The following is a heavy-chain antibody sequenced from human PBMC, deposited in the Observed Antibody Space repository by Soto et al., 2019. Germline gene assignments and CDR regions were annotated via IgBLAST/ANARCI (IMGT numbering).Heavy chain of an antibody. CDR2: ISWNSGSI. Sequence: GGSLRLSCAASGFTFDDYAMHWVRQAPGKGLEWVSGISWNSGSIGYADSVKGRFTISRDNAKNSLYLQMNSLRAEDTALYYCAAQAYYYGSGSHRYPYYYYGMDVWGQGTTVTVSS. V-gene: IGHV3-9*01. J-gene: IGHJ6*02. D-gene: IGHD3-10*01. CDR3: AAQAYYYGSGSHRYPYYYYGMDV. CDR1: GFTFDDYA.